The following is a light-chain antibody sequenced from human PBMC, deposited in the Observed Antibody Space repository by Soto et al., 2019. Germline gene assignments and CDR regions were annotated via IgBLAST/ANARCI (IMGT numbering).Light chain of an antibody. V-gene: IGKV1-5*03. CDR3: QHYNSYSEA. Sequence: DIQMTQSPSNLPGSVGDRFTSTCRASQTISSWLAWYQQKKGKAPKXXIYRASTLKSGVPSRFSGSVYGTEFNLTISSLQPDDFATYYCQHYNSYSEAFGQGTKVDIK. CDR2: RAS. J-gene: IGKJ1*01. CDR1: QTISSW.